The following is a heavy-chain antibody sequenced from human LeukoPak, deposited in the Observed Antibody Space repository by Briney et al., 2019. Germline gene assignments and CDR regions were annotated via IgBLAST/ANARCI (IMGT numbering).Heavy chain of an antibody. CDR3: ARSRGVVPAAIWENWFDP. Sequence: GSSVKVSCKASGGTFSSYAISWVRQAPGQGLEWMGGIIPIFGTANYAQKFQGRVTITTDESTSTAYMELSSLRSEDTAVYYCARSRGVVPAAIWENWFDPWGRGTLVTVSS. CDR1: GGTFSSYA. CDR2: IIPIFGTA. D-gene: IGHD2-2*01. V-gene: IGHV1-69*05. J-gene: IGHJ5*02.